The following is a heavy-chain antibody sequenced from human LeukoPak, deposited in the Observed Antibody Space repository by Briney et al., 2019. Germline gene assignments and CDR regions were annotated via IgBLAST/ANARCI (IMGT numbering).Heavy chain of an antibody. J-gene: IGHJ4*02. CDR1: GFTFSSYG. Sequence: GGSLRLSCAASGFTFSSYGMHWVRQAPGKGLEWVAVISYDGSNKYYADSVKGRFTISRDNSKNTLYLQMNSLRAEDTAVYYCAEDGFGSLGYCSSTSCPYYFDYWGQGTLVTVSS. D-gene: IGHD2-2*01. CDR2: ISYDGSNK. V-gene: IGHV3-30*18. CDR3: AEDGFGSLGYCSSTSCPYYFDY.